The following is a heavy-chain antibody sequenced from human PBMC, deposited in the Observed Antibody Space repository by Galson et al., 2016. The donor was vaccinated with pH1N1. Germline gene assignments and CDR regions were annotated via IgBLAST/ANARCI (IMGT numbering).Heavy chain of an antibody. CDR1: GGSMFAYY. J-gene: IGHJ5*02. Sequence: SETLSLTCSVSGGSMFAYYWNWIRQPPGKGLEWIGYIYSTGGTNYNPSLKSRVAISVNTSNNQFSLNLISVTAADTAVYYCARGGTMTNPLATWGQGTLVTVSS. CDR2: IYSTGGT. D-gene: IGHD4-17*01. V-gene: IGHV4-59*01. CDR3: ARGGTMTNPLAT.